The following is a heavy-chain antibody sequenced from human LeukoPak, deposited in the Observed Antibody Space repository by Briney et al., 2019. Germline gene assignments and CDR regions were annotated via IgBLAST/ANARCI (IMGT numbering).Heavy chain of an antibody. J-gene: IGHJ4*02. CDR2: ISFNGGTK. D-gene: IGHD6-19*01. CDR3: AKGLSAGTIDY. Sequence: GGSLRLSCAASGFTFKEHAIHWVRQAPGKGLGWVAVISFNGGTKYYADSVKGRFTISRDNSKGTAFLQMNSLRRNDTAIYFCAKGLSAGTIDYWGQGALVTVSS. V-gene: IGHV3-30*18. CDR1: GFTFKEHA.